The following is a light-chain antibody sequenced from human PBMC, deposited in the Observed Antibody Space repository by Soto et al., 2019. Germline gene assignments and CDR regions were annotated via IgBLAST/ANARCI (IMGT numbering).Light chain of an antibody. Sequence: SVLTQPASVSGSPGQSITISCTGTSSDVGGYDYVSWYQHHPGKVPKLIIYEVSKRPSGVSHRFSGSKSGNTASLTISGLQAEDEAEYYCSSYTSSSALVFGGGTK. CDR1: SSDVGGYDY. CDR3: SSYTSSSALV. V-gene: IGLV2-14*01. CDR2: EVS. J-gene: IGLJ2*01.